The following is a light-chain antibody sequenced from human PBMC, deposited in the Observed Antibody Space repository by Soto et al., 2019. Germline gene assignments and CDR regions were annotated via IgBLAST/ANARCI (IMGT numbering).Light chain of an antibody. CDR2: DAS. CDR3: QHYNNWPPWT. V-gene: IGKV3D-15*01. Sequence: EIVMTQSTATLSVSPGERATLSCRASQSVSSNLAWYQQKPGQAPRLLIYDASNRATGIPARFSGSGSGTEFTLTISSLQSEDFVVYYCQHYNNWPPWTFGQGTKVDIK. CDR1: QSVSSN. J-gene: IGKJ1*01.